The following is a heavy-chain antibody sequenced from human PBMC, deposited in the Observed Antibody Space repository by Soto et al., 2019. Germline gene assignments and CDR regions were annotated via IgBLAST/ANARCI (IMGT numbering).Heavy chain of an antibody. Sequence: GASVKVSCKASGCTFSSYTISWVRQAPGQGLEWMGRIIPILGIANYAQKFQGRVTITADKSTSTAYMELSSLRSEDTAVYYCATAALVTIFGVGNYYMDVWGKGTTVTVSS. CDR1: GCTFSSYT. V-gene: IGHV1-69*02. CDR3: ATAALVTIFGVGNYYMDV. D-gene: IGHD3-3*01. J-gene: IGHJ6*03. CDR2: IIPILGIA.